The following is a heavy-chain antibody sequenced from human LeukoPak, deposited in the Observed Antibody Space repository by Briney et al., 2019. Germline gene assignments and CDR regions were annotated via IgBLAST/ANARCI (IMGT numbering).Heavy chain of an antibody. D-gene: IGHD3-3*01. CDR1: GFTFSSYA. V-gene: IGHV3-23*01. CDR3: AKDPGYDEFNWFDP. Sequence: PGGSLRLSCAASGFTFSSYAMSWVRQAPGKGLEWVSAISGSGGSTYYADSVEGRFTISRDNSKNTLYLQMNSLRAEDTAVYYCAKDPGYDEFNWFDPWGQGTLVTVSS. J-gene: IGHJ5*02. CDR2: ISGSGGST.